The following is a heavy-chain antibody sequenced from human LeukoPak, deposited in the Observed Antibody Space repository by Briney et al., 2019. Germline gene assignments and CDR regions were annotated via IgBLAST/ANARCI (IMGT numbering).Heavy chain of an antibody. V-gene: IGHV3-53*01. D-gene: IGHD2-21*01. J-gene: IGHJ4*02. CDR2: VYSGGST. Sequence: GGSLRLSCAASGFTVSSNFLSWVRQPPGKGLEWVSDVYSGGSTYYADSVKGRFTISRDNSKNTLYLQMNSLRAEDTAVYYCTRGGGGSFPHYWGQGTLVTVSS. CDR1: GFTVSSNF. CDR3: TRGGGGSFPHY.